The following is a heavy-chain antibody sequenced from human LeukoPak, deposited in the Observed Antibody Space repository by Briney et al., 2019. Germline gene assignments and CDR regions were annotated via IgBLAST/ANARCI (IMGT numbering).Heavy chain of an antibody. CDR2: ISSSGSTI. J-gene: IGHJ4*02. D-gene: IGHD1-26*01. CDR3: ARDPDLASGYSDY. Sequence: KPGGSLRLSCAASGFTFSDYYMSWIRQAPGKGLEWVSYISSSGSTIYYADSVKGRSTISRDNAKNSLYLQMNSLRAEDTAVYYCARDPDLASGYSDYWGQGTLVTVSS. CDR1: GFTFSDYY. V-gene: IGHV3-11*04.